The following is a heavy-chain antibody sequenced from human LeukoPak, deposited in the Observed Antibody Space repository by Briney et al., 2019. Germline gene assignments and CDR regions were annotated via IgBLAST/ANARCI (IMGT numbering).Heavy chain of an antibody. Sequence: PSETLSLTCAVSGYSISSGYYWGWIRQPPGKGLEWIGSIYHSGSTYYNPCLKSRVTISVDTSKNQFSLKLSSVTAADTAVYYCAKTRERAHTYYYYMDVWGKGTTVTVSS. CDR3: AKTRERAHTYYYYMDV. J-gene: IGHJ6*03. CDR1: GYSISSGYY. V-gene: IGHV4-38-2*01. CDR2: IYHSGST.